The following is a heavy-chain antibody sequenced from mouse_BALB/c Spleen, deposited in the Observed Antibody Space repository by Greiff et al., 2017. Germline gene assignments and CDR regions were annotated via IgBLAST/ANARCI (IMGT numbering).Heavy chain of an antibody. CDR2: IYPGSGST. J-gene: IGHJ4*01. Sequence: QVQLQQPGAELVKPGTSVKLSCKASGYNFTSYWINWVKLRPGQGLEWIGDIYPGSGSTNYNEKFKSKATLTVDTSSSTAYMQLSSLASEDSALYYCARFYGAMDYWGQGTSVTVSS. CDR3: ARFYGAMDY. CDR1: GYNFTSYW. D-gene: IGHD1-1*01. V-gene: IGHV1-55*01.